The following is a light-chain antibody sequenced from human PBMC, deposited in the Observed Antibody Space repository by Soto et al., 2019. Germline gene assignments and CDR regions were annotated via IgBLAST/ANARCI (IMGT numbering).Light chain of an antibody. CDR2: AAS. V-gene: IGKV1-17*01. J-gene: IGKJ1*01. CDR1: QDIIND. CDR3: LQHNTYPRT. Sequence: DIQMTQSPSSLSASVGDRVTITCRASQDIINDLGWYQQKPGKAPKRLIYAASSLQSGVPLRFSGSGSGTEFTLTISSLQPEDFATYYCLQHNTYPRTFGQGTKAEIK.